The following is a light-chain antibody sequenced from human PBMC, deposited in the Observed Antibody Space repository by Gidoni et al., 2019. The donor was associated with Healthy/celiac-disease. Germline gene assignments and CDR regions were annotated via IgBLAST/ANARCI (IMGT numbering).Light chain of an antibody. CDR1: QSVSSN. J-gene: IGKJ1*01. V-gene: IGKV3-15*01. Sequence: EIVMTQSPATLSVSPGERATLSCRASQSVSSNLAWYQQKPGQAPRLLIYGASTRATGIPARFSGSGSGTEFTLTIRRLQSEDFAVYYCQQYNNWPPWTFGQGTKVKIK. CDR2: GAS. CDR3: QQYNNWPPWT.